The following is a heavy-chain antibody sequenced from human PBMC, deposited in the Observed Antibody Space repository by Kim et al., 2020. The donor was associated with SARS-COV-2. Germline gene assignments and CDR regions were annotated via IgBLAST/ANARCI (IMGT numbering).Heavy chain of an antibody. Sequence: SSRSTIKHADSVKGRFTISRANDKNSLYLQMNSLRAEDTAVYYCAVGGGDYWGQGTLVTVSS. V-gene: IGHV3-48*01. CDR3: AVGGGDY. J-gene: IGHJ4*02. D-gene: IGHD3-16*01. CDR2: SSRSTI.